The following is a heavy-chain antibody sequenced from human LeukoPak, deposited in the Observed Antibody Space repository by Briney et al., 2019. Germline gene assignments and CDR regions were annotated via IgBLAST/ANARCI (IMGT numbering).Heavy chain of an antibody. CDR1: GYTFTSYD. V-gene: IGHV1-18*01. D-gene: IGHD3-10*01. CDR3: ARLELGGYYFDY. CDR2: ISAYNGNT. Sequence: ASVKVSCKASGYTFTSYDINWVRQATGQGLEWMGWISAYNGNTNYAQKLQGRVTMTTDTSTSTAYMELRSLRSDDTAVYYCARLELGGYYFDYWGQGTLVTVSS. J-gene: IGHJ4*02.